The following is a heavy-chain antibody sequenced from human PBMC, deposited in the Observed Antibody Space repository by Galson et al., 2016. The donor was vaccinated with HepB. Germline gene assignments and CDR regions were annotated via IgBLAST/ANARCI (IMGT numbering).Heavy chain of an antibody. J-gene: IGHJ4*02. D-gene: IGHD4-17*01. Sequence: PALVKPPQTLTLTCTFSGFSLSTFGMRVSWIRQPPGKALEWLARIDWEDDKFYSTSLKTRLSISKDTSKNQVVLTMTNMDPVDTATYYCARIRRGDYGDYGDYWGQGTLVTVSS. CDR2: IDWEDDK. CDR1: GFSLSTFGMR. CDR3: ARIRRGDYGDYGDY. V-gene: IGHV2-70*04.